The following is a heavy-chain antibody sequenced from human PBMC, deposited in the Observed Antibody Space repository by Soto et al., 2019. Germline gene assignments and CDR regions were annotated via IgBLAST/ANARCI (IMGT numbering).Heavy chain of an antibody. CDR3: ARGNVVRMASPGLDC. CDR2: LNPNGGAT. Sequence: SVQVSCTTSGYTFGHYYIHWVRQAPGQGLEWLGWLNPNGGATNYAPKVQGRVTMTHDASISTVYMELSSLTPDDTAVYYCARGNVVRMASPGLDCWGLGTLFTLSS. V-gene: IGHV1-2*02. D-gene: IGHD1-1*01. CDR1: GYTFGHYY. J-gene: IGHJ1*01.